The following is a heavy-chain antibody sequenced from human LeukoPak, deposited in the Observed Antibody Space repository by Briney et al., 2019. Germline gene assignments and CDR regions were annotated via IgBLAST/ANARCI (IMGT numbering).Heavy chain of an antibody. V-gene: IGHV1-24*01. CDR1: GYTLTELS. Sequence: SVKVSCKVSGYTLTELSMHWVRQAPGKGLEWMGGFDPEDGETIYAQKFQGRVTMTEDTSTDTAYMELSSLRSEDTAVYYCATAWLGDNWFDPWGQGTLVTVSS. D-gene: IGHD6-19*01. CDR3: ATAWLGDNWFDP. J-gene: IGHJ5*02. CDR2: FDPEDGET.